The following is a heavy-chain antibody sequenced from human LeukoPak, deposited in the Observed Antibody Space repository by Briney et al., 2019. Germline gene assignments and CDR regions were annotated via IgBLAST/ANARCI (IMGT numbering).Heavy chain of an antibody. V-gene: IGHV4-59*01. CDR3: ARERPYSYGYYYYMDV. D-gene: IGHD5-18*01. CDR1: GDSINNYY. Sequence: SETLSLTCTVSGDSINNYYWSWIRQTPEKGLEWIGYMSYSGRSDYGPSLKSRVTMSIDTSKNQFSLRMTSVTAADTAVYYCARERPYSYGYYYYMDVWGKGTTVTISS. CDR2: MSYSGRS. J-gene: IGHJ6*03.